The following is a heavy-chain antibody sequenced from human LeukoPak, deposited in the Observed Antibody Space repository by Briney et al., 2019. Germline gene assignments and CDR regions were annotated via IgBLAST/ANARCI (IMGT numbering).Heavy chain of an antibody. CDR1: GGSISAYY. V-gene: IGHV4-59*01. CDR2: IWHSGST. D-gene: IGHD2/OR15-2a*01. J-gene: IGHJ4*02. Sequence: SETLSLTCTISGGSISAYYWHWLRQSPGRGLEWLGYIWHSGSTTYNPSLTSRVTISLDPSKNQFSLRLTSVTAADAATCFCARSGGLVGTTFKYYFDYWGQGALLAVSS. CDR3: ARSGGLVGTTFKYYFDY.